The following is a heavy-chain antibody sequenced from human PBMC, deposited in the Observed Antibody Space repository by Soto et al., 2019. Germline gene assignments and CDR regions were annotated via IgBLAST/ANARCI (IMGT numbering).Heavy chain of an antibody. V-gene: IGHV3-23*01. Sequence: PGGSLRLSCAASGFTFSSYAMSWVRQAPGKGLEWVSAIRDGGSSTYYADSVNGRFTISRDNSKNTLYLQMSSLRVEDTAVYFCAGDAYPFFDTTTSRNGDVGHWGKGSLVTLSS. CDR3: AGDAYPFFDTTTSRNGDVGH. J-gene: IGHJ4*02. CDR1: GFTFSSYA. CDR2: IRDGGSST. D-gene: IGHD5-18*01.